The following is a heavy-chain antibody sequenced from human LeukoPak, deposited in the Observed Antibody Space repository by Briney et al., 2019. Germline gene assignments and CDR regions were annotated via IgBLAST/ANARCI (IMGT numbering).Heavy chain of an antibody. V-gene: IGHV4-34*01. Sequence: SETLSLTCAVYGGSFSGYYWSWIRQPPGKGLEWIGEINHSGSTNYNPSLKSRVTISVDTSKNQFSLKLSSVTAADTAVYCCASSGEIAAAGTSHDYWGQGTLVTVSS. CDR1: GGSFSGYY. D-gene: IGHD6-13*01. J-gene: IGHJ4*02. CDR2: INHSGST. CDR3: ASSGEIAAAGTSHDY.